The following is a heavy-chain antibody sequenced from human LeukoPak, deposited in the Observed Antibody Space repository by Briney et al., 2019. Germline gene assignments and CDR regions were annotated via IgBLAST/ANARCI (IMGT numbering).Heavy chain of an antibody. CDR3: ATTRGSYYYYYMDV. Sequence: SVKVSCKASGGTFSSYAISWVRQAPGQGLEWMGRIIPIIGTANYAQKFQGRVTITTDESTSTAYMELSSLRSEDTAVYYCATTRGSYYYYYMDVWGKGTTVTVSS. D-gene: IGHD5-24*01. CDR1: GGTFSSYA. CDR2: IIPIIGTA. J-gene: IGHJ6*03. V-gene: IGHV1-69*05.